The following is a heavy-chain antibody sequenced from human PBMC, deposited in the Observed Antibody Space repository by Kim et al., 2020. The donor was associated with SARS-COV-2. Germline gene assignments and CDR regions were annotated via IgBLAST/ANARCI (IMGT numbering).Heavy chain of an antibody. Sequence: SGDKTSDPPSVNGRFTISRDNSKNTLYLQMNSLGADDTAIYYCAPRRWLDPWGQGTLVTVSS. V-gene: IGHV3-23*01. CDR2: SGDKT. J-gene: IGHJ5*02. CDR3: APRRWLDP.